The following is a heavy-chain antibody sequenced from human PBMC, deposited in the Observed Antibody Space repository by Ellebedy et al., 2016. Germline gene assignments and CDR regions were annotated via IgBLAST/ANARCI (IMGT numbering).Heavy chain of an antibody. CDR3: AREALPIVGALGTFDY. Sequence: HTGGSLRLSCAASGFTFSSYWIHWVRQAPGKGLVWVSRINSDGSSTTYADSVKGRFTISRDNSKNTLYLQMNSLRAEDTAVYYCAREALPIVGALGTFDYWGQGTLVTVSS. CDR2: INSDGSST. V-gene: IGHV3-74*01. D-gene: IGHD1-26*01. CDR1: GFTFSSYW. J-gene: IGHJ4*02.